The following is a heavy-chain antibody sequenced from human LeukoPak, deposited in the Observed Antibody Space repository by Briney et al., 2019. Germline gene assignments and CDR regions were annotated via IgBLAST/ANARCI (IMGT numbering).Heavy chain of an antibody. V-gene: IGHV3-21*01. D-gene: IGHD6-19*01. CDR1: GFTFSSYS. Sequence: PGGSLRLSCAASGFTFSSYSMNWVRQAPGKGLEWVSSISSSSSYIYYADSVKGRFTISRDNAKNSLYLQMNSLRAEDTAVYYCATRSSGWTADYWGQGTLVTVSS. CDR3: ATRSSGWTADY. CDR2: ISSSSSYI. J-gene: IGHJ4*02.